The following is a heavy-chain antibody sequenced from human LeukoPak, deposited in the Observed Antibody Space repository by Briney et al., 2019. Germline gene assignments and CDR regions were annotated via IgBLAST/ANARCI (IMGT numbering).Heavy chain of an antibody. CDR1: GFTFTSHG. D-gene: IGHD2-2*01. Sequence: GGSLRLSCAASGFTFTSHGMNWVRQAPGKGLGWVSSIGSRSTSIYYADSVKGRFTISRDNAKNSLYLQMNSLRAEDTAVYYCARETSESFDIWGQGTMVTVSS. J-gene: IGHJ3*02. CDR3: ARETSESFDI. V-gene: IGHV3-21*01. CDR2: IGSRSTSI.